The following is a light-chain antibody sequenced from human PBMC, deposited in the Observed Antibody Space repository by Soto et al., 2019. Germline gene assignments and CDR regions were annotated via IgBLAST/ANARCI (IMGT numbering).Light chain of an antibody. CDR2: DAS. V-gene: IGKV3-11*01. CDR1: QSVISY. J-gene: IGKJ1*01. Sequence: EIVLTQSPATRSLSPGEGATLSCRASQSVISYLAWYQQKPGQAPRLLIYDASNRSTGIPARFSGSGSGTDFTLTISSLEPEDFEVYYCQQYYRWPQTFGQGTKVDIK. CDR3: QQYYRWPQT.